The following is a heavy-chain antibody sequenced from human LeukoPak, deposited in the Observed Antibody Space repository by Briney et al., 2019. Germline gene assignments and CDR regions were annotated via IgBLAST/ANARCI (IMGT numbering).Heavy chain of an antibody. J-gene: IGHJ4*02. CDR3: ARGDYDYVWGSYPIDY. CDR2: ISSSSSTI. V-gene: IGHV3-48*01. D-gene: IGHD3-16*02. Sequence: GGSLRLSCAASGFTFSSYSMNWVRQAPGKGLEWVSYISSSSSTIYYADSVKGRFTISRDNAKNSLYLQMNSLRAEDTAVYYCARGDYDYVWGSYPIDYWGQGTLVTVSS. CDR1: GFTFSSYS.